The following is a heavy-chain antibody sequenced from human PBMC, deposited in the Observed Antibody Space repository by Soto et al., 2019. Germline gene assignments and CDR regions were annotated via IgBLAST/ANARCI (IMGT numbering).Heavy chain of an antibody. V-gene: IGHV4-59*08. Sequence: SETLSLTCTVSGGSVSSYYWSWIRQSPGKGLEWIGYIYYSGSTNYNPSLQSRVTMSVDTSKNQFSLKLSSVTAADTAVYYCARQAIDWGQGTLVTVSS. CDR1: GGSVSSYY. J-gene: IGHJ4*02. CDR2: IYYSGST. CDR3: ARQAID.